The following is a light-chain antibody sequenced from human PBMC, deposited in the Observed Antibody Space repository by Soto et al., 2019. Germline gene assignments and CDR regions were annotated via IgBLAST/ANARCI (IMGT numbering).Light chain of an antibody. CDR3: QQYNEWPLT. V-gene: IGKV3-15*01. CDR2: SAS. J-gene: IGKJ4*01. CDR1: LSISNN. Sequence: VMTQSPATLSVSPGERATLSCRASLSISNNLAWYQQKPGQAPMLLIYSASTRATAIPARFNGSASGTEFTLTISSLQSEDFAVYYCQQYNEWPLTFGGGTKVETK.